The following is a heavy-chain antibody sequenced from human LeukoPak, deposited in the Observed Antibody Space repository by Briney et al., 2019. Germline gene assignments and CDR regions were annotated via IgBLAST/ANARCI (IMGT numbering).Heavy chain of an antibody. CDR1: GGSITSYY. Sequence: SETLSLTCTVAGGSITSYYWSCIRQPAGKGLGWIGRIHTSGITNYNPSLKSRVTMSVDTSKNQFSLRLSSVTAADTAVYYCARDRYYYDSSGDAFDIWGQGTMVTVSS. V-gene: IGHV4-4*07. J-gene: IGHJ3*02. CDR2: IHTSGIT. D-gene: IGHD3-22*01. CDR3: ARDRYYYDSSGDAFDI.